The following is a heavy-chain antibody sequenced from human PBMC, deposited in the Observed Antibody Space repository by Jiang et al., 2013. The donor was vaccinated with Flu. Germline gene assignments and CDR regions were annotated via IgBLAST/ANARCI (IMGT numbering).Heavy chain of an antibody. D-gene: IGHD3-10*01. CDR1: GGSISSGGYS. CDR2: IYHSGST. Sequence: SGLVKPSQTLSLTCAVSGGSISSGGYSWSWIRQPPGKGLEWIGYIYHSGSTYYNPSLKSRVTISVDRSKNQFSLKLSSVTAADTAVYYCAREVSGAFDIWGQGTMVTVSS. J-gene: IGHJ3*02. V-gene: IGHV4-30-2*01. CDR3: AREVSGAFDI.